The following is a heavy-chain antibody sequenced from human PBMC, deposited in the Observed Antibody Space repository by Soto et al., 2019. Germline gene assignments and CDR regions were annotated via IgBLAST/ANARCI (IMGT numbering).Heavy chain of an antibody. D-gene: IGHD1-7*01. V-gene: IGHV4-4*02. CDR3: GSRDPGTIVDY. CDR1: GGSFTSNNW. CDR2: IYRTGST. J-gene: IGHJ4*02. Sequence: QVQLQESGTGLVKPSGTLSLTCAVSGGSFTSNNWWTWVRQPPGQGLEWIGEIYRTGSTNYNPSLKSRVTISLAKSEHQFSLDVTSLTAADSEVYYCGSRDPGTIVDYWGQGTLVTVSS.